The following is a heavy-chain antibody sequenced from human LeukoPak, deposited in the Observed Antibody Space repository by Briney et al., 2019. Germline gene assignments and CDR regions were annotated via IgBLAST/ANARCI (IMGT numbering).Heavy chain of an antibody. Sequence: PPETLSLTCTVSGDSISSENYYWSWIRQPAGKGLEWIGRINTSGSTNYSPSLKSRVTISVDTSKNQFSLKLSSVTAADTAVYYCARDISGSYYGYWFDPWGQGTLVTVSS. V-gene: IGHV4-61*02. CDR3: ARDISGSYYGYWFDP. CDR1: GDSISSENYY. D-gene: IGHD1-26*01. CDR2: INTSGST. J-gene: IGHJ5*02.